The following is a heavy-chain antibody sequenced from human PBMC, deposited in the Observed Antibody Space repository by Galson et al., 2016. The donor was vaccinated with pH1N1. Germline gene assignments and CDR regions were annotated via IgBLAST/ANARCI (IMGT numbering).Heavy chain of an antibody. CDR2: IIPIFGTA. J-gene: IGHJ6*02. Sequence: SVKVSCKASGGTFRSYAISWVRQAPGQGLEWMGGIIPIFGTAKYAQKFQDRVTITTDESTSIAYMELSSLRFEDTAVYYCASPRPAETITTIYGMDVWGQGTTVTVSS. CDR1: GGTFRSYA. CDR3: ASPRPAETITTIYGMDV. V-gene: IGHV1-69*05. D-gene: IGHD5-12*01.